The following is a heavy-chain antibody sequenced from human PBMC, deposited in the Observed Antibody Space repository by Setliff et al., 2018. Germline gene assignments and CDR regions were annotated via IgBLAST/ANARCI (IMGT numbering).Heavy chain of an antibody. J-gene: IGHJ1*01. Sequence: ASETLSLTCAVYGGSFQGYYWSWIRQSPERGLEWIGEINSSGDTNYNPSLESRVTMSIXXXKNXXSXXXXXXXAAEPAVYFCAKAKGHLGYYRLVLNYFRHWGQGTPVTVSS. CDR3: AKAKGHLGYYRLVLNYFRH. CDR2: INSSGDT. D-gene: IGHD3-22*01. V-gene: IGHV4-34*01. CDR1: GGSFQGYY.